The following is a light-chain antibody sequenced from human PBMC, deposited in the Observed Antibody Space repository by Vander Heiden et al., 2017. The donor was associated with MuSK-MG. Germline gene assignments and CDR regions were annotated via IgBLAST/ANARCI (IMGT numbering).Light chain of an antibody. J-gene: IGKJ1*01. V-gene: IGKV1-5*03. CDR3: QQYSVLPST. CDR1: QNIRSW. CDR2: SAS. Sequence: IQMTQYPSTLSASVGDRVTISCRASQNIRSWLAWYQQKPGRAPKLLIYSASTLESGVPSRFSGSGSGTELTLTISSLQPDDFATYFCQQYSVLPSTFGQGTRVEIK.